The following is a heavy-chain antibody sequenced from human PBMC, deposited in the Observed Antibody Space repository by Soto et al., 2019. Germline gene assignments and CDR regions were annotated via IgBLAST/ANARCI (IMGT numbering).Heavy chain of an antibody. CDR3: ARHASRLITVTGGDY. D-gene: IGHD6-19*01. CDR2: IYHSGST. Sequence: PSETLCPTCAVSGGAISSSNWWSWVGDPPGKGLEWIGEIYHSGSTNYNPSLKSRGTISVDKSKNLFSLKLSSVTAADTAVYYCARHASRLITVTGGDYWRDGTVVTVS. CDR1: GGAISSSNW. J-gene: IGHJ4*01. V-gene: IGHV4-4*02.